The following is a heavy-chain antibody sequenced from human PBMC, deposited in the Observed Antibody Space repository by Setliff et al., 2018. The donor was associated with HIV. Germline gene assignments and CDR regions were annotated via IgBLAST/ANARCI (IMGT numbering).Heavy chain of an antibody. CDR2: INPRTGNT. CDR3: ARERPGYGNYPDY. V-gene: IGHV1-46*01. J-gene: IGHJ4*02. Sequence: GASVKVSCKASGYTFTTQYIHWVRQGPGQGLEWMGIINPRTGNTAYAQTFQDRVAMTRDTSTSTVYLELSRLRLDDTAMYYCARERPGYGNYPDYWGQGSLVTVSS. D-gene: IGHD3-22*01. CDR1: GYTFTTQY.